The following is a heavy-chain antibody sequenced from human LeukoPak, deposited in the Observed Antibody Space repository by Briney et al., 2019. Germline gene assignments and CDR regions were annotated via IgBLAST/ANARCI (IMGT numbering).Heavy chain of an antibody. V-gene: IGHV4-4*07. CDR3: ARARGQLRPTYYFDY. CDR1: GGSISSYY. J-gene: IGHJ4*02. Sequence: PSETLSLTCTVSGGSISSYYWSWIRQPAGKGLEWIGRIYTSGSTNYNPSLKSRVTISVDTSKNQFSLKLSSVTAADTAVYYCARARGQLRPTYYFDYWGQGTLVTVSS. D-gene: IGHD5-18*01. CDR2: IYTSGST.